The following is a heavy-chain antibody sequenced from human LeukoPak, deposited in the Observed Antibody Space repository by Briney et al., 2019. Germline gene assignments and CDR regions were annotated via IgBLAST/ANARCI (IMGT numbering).Heavy chain of an antibody. CDR1: GFTFTSSA. V-gene: IGHV1-58*01. D-gene: IGHD3-22*01. CDR2: IVVGSGNA. Sequence: GTSVKVSCKASGFTFTSSAVQWVRQARGQRLEWIGWIVVGSGNANYAQKFQERVTISRDMSTSTAYMELSSLRSEDTAVYYCAASPLYDSSGYFPPPPLDYWGQGTLVTVSS. CDR3: AASPLYDSSGYFPPPPLDY. J-gene: IGHJ4*02.